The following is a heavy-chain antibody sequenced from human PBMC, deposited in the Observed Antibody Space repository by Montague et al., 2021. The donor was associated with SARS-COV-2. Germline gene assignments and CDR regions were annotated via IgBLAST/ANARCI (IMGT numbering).Heavy chain of an antibody. Sequence: PALVTPTQTLTLTCSFSGFSLSTTGMCISWIRQPPGKALEWLAPIDCAGDKYYSTSLKTRLTISKDTSKDQVVLTMTKMDPVDTATYYCARVGFGHYDAVDVWGQGTTVTVSS. V-gene: IGHV2-70*13. CDR1: GFSLSTTGMC. CDR2: IDCAGDK. J-gene: IGHJ6*02. D-gene: IGHD1-26*01. CDR3: ARVGFGHYDAVDV.